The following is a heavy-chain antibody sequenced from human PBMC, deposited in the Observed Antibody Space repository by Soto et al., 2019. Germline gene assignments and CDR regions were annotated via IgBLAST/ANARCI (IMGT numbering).Heavy chain of an antibody. CDR1: GYTXSSYG. CDR2: IIAYNGKT. CDR3: ARDLFPDWFDP. J-gene: IGHJ5*02. Sequence: SXKVSFKASGYTXSSYGIGVVRQAPGQGLEWMGWIIAYNGKTNYAQKLQGRVTMTTDTSTSTAYMQLRSLRSDATAVYYCARDLFPDWFDPWGQGTLGTVSS. V-gene: IGHV1-18*04.